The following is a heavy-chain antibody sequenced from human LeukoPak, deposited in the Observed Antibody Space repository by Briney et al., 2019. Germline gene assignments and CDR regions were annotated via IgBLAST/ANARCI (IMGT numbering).Heavy chain of an antibody. D-gene: IGHD3-16*02. CDR2: IDMYNGNT. CDR1: GYTFTSYA. CDR3: ARVVGNYVWGSYRPEGCFDS. J-gene: IGHJ4*02. Sequence: ASVKVSCTASGYTFTSYAISWVRQAPGQGPKWMGWIDMYNGNTNYAQKLQGRVTMTTDTSTSTAYMELRSLRSDDTAVYYCARVVGNYVWGSYRPEGCFDSWGQGTLVTVSS. V-gene: IGHV1-18*01.